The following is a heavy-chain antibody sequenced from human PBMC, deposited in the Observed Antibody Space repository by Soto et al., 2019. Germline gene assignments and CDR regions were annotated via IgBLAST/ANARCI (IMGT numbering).Heavy chain of an antibody. D-gene: IGHD3-10*01. CDR2: IKEDGSEK. V-gene: IGHV3-7*01. J-gene: IGHJ4*02. Sequence: GSLRLSCAASGFTFSSYWMSWVRQAPGKGLEWVANIKEDGSEKYYVDSVRGRFTISRDNAKNSLYLQMNSLRAEDTAVYYCARDESVTIVYGELDYWGQGALVTVSS. CDR1: GFTFSSYW. CDR3: ARDESVTIVYGELDY.